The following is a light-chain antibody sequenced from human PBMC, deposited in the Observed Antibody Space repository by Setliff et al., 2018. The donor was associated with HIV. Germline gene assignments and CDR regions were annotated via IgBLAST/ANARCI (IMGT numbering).Light chain of an antibody. CDR3: AAWDDSLNGLYV. Sequence: QRVTISCSGSSSNIGRNTVNWYQQLPGTAPKLLIYSNNQRPSGVPDRFSGSKSGTSASLAISGLQSEDEADYYCAAWDDSLNGLYVFGTGTKVTVL. CDR1: SSNIGRNT. J-gene: IGLJ1*01. V-gene: IGLV1-44*01. CDR2: SNN.